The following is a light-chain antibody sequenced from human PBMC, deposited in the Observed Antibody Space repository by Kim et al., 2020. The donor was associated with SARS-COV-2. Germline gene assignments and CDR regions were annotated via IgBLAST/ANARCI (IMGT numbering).Light chain of an antibody. V-gene: IGKV2-30*01. Sequence: PASISCRSSESLVYSNGNIYLNWFHQRPGQSPRRLIYTVSNRESGGPDRFSGSGSGTDFTLQISRVEAGDVGVYYCMQGTHWPFTFGPGTKVDIK. J-gene: IGKJ3*01. CDR2: TVS. CDR1: ESLVYSNGNIY. CDR3: MQGTHWPFT.